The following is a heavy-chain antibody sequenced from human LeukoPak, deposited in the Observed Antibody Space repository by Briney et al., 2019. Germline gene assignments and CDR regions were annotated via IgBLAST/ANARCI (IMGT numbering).Heavy chain of an antibody. Sequence: SETLSLTCTVSGGSISSYYWSWIRQPPGKGLEWIGYIYYSGNTYHNPSLKSRVTTSVDTSKNQFSLKLNSVTAADTAVYYCARDQGGYLDYWGQGTLVTVSS. CDR2: IYYSGNT. D-gene: IGHD3-16*02. CDR3: ARDQGGYLDY. J-gene: IGHJ4*02. CDR1: GGSISSYY. V-gene: IGHV4-59*12.